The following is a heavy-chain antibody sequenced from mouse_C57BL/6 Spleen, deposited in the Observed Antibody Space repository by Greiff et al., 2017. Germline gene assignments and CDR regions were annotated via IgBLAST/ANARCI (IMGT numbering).Heavy chain of an antibody. V-gene: IGHV7-3*01. CDR1: GFTFPDYY. J-gene: IGHJ4*01. CDR3: ARYTPRVYAMDY. Sequence: DVKLVESGGGLVQPGGSLSLSCAASGFTFPDYYMSWVRQPPGKALAWLGFISNKANGYTTEYSASVKGRFTIYRDNSQSILYLQMNALSAEDSSTDYCARYTPRVYAMDYWGQVTSVTVSS. CDR2: ISNKANGYTT.